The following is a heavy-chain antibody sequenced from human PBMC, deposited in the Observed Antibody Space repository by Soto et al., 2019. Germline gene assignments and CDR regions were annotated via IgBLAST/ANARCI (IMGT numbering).Heavy chain of an antibody. CDR2: IYYSGST. CDR1: CGSISSYY. J-gene: IGHJ6*03. Sequence: SETLSLTCTVSCGSISSYYWSWIRQPPGKGLEWIGYIYYSGSTNYNPSLKSRVTISVDTSKNQFSLKLSSVTAADTAVYYCARSGNYYYYIDVWGKGTTVTVSS. CDR3: ARSGNYYYYIDV. V-gene: IGHV4-59*08.